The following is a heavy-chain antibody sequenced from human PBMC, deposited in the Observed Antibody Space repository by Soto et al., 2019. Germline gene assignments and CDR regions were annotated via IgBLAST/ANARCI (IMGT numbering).Heavy chain of an antibody. CDR3: ARALRNVQYCSGGSCYSNWFDP. CDR1: GDSVSSNSAA. V-gene: IGHV6-1*01. CDR2: TYYRSKWYN. D-gene: IGHD2-15*01. Sequence: KQSQTLSLTCAISGDSVSSNSAAWNWIRQSPSRGLEWLGRTYYRSKWYNDYAVSVKSRITINPDTSKNQFSLQLNSVTPEDTAVYYCARALRNVQYCSGGSCYSNWFDPWGQGTLVTVSS. J-gene: IGHJ5*02.